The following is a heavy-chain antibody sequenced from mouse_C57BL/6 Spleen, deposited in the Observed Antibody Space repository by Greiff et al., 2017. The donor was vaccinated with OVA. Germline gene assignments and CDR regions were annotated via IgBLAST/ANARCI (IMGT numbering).Heavy chain of an antibody. V-gene: IGHV1-50*01. CDR2: IDPSDSYT. D-gene: IGHD2-1*01. Sequence: QVQLQQPGAELVKPGASVKLSCKASGYTFTSYWMQWVKQRPGQGLEWIGEIDPSDSYTNYNQKFMGKATLTVDTSSSTAYMQLSSLTSEDSAVYYCARRDGNPFFDYWGQGTTLTVSS. J-gene: IGHJ2*01. CDR1: GYTFTSYW. CDR3: ARRDGNPFFDY.